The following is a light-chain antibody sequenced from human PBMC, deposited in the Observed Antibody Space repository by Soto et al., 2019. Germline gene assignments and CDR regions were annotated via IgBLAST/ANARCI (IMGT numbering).Light chain of an antibody. J-gene: IGKJ4*01. V-gene: IGKV1-27*01. CDR1: QSISKY. CDR2: GAS. CDR3: QKYNSAPLN. Sequence: DIQITHSPSTRSASVGDGVTITFRASQSISKYLAWYQQKPGKAPKLLIYGASSRATGIPDRFSGSGSGTDFTLTISSLQPEDVAAYYCQKYNSAPLNCGGGTTVDIK.